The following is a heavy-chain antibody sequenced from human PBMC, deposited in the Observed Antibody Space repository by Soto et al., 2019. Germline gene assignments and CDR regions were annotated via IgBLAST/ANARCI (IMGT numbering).Heavy chain of an antibody. D-gene: IGHD2-2*01. CDR3: ARGGYCSSTSCFYYYYYGLDV. J-gene: IGHJ6*02. CDR2: INHSGST. V-gene: IGHV4-34*01. CDR1: GGPFSGYA. Sequence: LSATLSLTCAVYGGPFSGYARSWIRLLPWKGIEWIEEINHSGSTNYNPSLKSRVTISVDTSKNQFSLKLSSVTAADTAVYYCARGGYCSSTSCFYYYYYGLDVWGQGTTIT.